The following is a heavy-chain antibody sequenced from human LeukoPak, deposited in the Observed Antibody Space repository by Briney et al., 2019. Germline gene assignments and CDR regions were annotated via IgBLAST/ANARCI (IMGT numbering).Heavy chain of an antibody. CDR2: INTNTGNP. J-gene: IGHJ4*02. V-gene: IGHV7-4-1*02. D-gene: IGHD3-3*01. CDR3: ARGPLLRTIFGVVISPSYFDY. Sequence: ASVKVSCKASGYTFTSYAMNWVRQAPGQGLEWMGWINTNTGNPTYAQGFTGRFVFSLDTSVSTAYLQISSLKAEDTAVYYCARGPLLRTIFGVVISPSYFDYWGQGTLVTVSS. CDR1: GYTFTSYA.